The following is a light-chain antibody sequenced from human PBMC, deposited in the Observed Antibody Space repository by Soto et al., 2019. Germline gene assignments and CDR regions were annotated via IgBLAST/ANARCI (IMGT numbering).Light chain of an antibody. Sequence: QSALTQPASVSGSPGQSITISCTGTSSDVGGYNYVSGYQQHPGKAPKLMIYEVSNRPSGVSNRFSGPKSGNTASLTISGLQAEDGAIYFCGTYTPIITLEGLGGGTKLPVL. CDR2: EVS. J-gene: IGLJ3*02. CDR1: SSDVGGYNY. V-gene: IGLV2-14*01. CDR3: GTYTPIITLEG.